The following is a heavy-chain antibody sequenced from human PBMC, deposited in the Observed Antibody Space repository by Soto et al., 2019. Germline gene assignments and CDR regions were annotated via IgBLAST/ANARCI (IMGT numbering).Heavy chain of an antibody. CDR1: GYTFTSYY. J-gene: IGHJ1*01. CDR3: ARGTVGCSGGSCYSAEYFQH. CDR2: INPSGGST. Sequence: GASVKVSCKASGYTFTSYYMHWVRQAPGQGLEWMGIINPSGGSTSYAQKFQGRVTMTRDTSTSTVYMELSSLRSEDTAVYYCARGTVGCSGGSCYSAEYFQHWGQGTLVTVS. D-gene: IGHD2-15*01. V-gene: IGHV1-46*03.